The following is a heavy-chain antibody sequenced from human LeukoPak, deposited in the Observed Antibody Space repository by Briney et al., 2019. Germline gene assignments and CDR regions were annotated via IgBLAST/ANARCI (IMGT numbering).Heavy chain of an antibody. Sequence: SETLSLTCTVSGGSISSYYWSWIRQPPGKGLEWIGYIYYSGSTNYNPSLKSRVTISVDTSKNQFSLKLSSVTAADTAVYYCARVSVATTTPDYWGQGTLVTVSS. CDR1: GGSISSYY. D-gene: IGHD1-26*01. V-gene: IGHV4-59*01. CDR3: ARVSVATTTPDY. J-gene: IGHJ4*02. CDR2: IYYSGST.